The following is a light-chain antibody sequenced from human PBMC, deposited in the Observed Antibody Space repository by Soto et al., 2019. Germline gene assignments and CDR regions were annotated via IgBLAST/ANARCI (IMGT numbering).Light chain of an antibody. V-gene: IGLV2-14*03. Sequence: QSVLTQPASVSWSPGQSITISCSGTTGDVGGYNYVSWYQQHPGKAPRLLIYEVFKRPSGVSDRFSGSKSGNSASLTIARLQAEDEADYYCFSYTTRSTRVFGTGTKVTVL. CDR2: EVF. CDR3: FSYTTRSTRV. CDR1: TGDVGGYNY. J-gene: IGLJ1*01.